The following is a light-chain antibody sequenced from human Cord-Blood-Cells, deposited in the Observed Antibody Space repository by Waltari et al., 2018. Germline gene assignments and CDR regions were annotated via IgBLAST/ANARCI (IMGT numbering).Light chain of an antibody. J-gene: IGLJ1*01. V-gene: IGLV2-23*02. Sequence: QSALTQPASVSGSPGQSITISCTGTSSDVGSYNLVSWYQQHPGKAPKLMIYVVSKRPLGVSNRFSGSKSGNTASLTISGLQAEDEADYYCCSYAGSSTPYVFGTGTKVTVL. CDR2: VVS. CDR1: SSDVGSYNL. CDR3: CSYAGSSTPYV.